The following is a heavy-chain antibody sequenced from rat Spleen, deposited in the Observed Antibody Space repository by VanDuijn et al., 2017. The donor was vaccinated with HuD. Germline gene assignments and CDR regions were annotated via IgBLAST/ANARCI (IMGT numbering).Heavy chain of an antibody. J-gene: IGHJ2*01. Sequence: EVQLVESGGGLVQPGRSLKLSCAASGFTFSDYNMAWVRQAPKKGLEWVATISYDGSSTYYRDSVKGRFTISKDNAKSTLYLQMDSLRSEDTATYYCARRRWFDYGGQGVMVTVSS. CDR2: ISYDGSST. CDR1: GFTFSDYN. V-gene: IGHV5-7*01. CDR3: ARRRWFDY.